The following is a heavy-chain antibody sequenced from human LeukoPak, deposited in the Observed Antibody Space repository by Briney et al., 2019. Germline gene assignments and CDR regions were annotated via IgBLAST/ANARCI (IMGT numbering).Heavy chain of an antibody. V-gene: IGHV3-48*01. J-gene: IGHJ3*01. CDR3: ARTYAV. D-gene: IGHD3-16*01. CDR1: GFTFSSYS. CDR2: ISSSSTI. Sequence: VGSLRLSCAASGFTFSSYSMNWVRQAPGRGLEWVSYISSSSTIYYADSVKGRFTISRDNAKNSLYLQMNSLRAEDTAVYYCARTYAVLGQGTLVTVSS.